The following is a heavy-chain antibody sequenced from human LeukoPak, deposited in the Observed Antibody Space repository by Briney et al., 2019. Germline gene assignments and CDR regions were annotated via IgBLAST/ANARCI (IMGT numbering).Heavy chain of an antibody. CDR1: GFTFSSYA. V-gene: IGHV3-23*01. D-gene: IGHD5-24*01. CDR3: ARDGGDGYIYYFDY. CDR2: ISGSGGST. J-gene: IGHJ4*02. Sequence: PGGSLRLSCAASGFTFSSYAMSWVRQAPGKGLEWVSAISGSGGSTYYADSVKGRFTISRDNSKNTLYLQMNSLRAEDTAVYYCARDGGDGYIYYFDYWGQGTLVTVSS.